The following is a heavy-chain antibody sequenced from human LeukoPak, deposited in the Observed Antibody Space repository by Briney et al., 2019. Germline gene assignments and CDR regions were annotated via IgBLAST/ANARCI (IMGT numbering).Heavy chain of an antibody. J-gene: IGHJ4*02. D-gene: IGHD6-19*01. V-gene: IGHV3-23*01. CDR2: ISGSGGST. CDR3: AKHSSGWDNRKGLNYFDY. Sequence: GGSLRLSSAASGVTFSIYAMSCVRQAPGKGLEWVSAISGSGGSTYYADSVKGRFTISRDNSKNTLYLQMNSLRAEDTAVYYCAKHSSGWDNRKGLNYFDYWGKGTLVTVSS. CDR1: GVTFSIYA.